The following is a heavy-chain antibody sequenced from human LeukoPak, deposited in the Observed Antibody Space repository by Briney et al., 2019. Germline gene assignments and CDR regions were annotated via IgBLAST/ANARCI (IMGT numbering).Heavy chain of an antibody. CDR2: IIPIFGTA. V-gene: IGHV1-69*05. CDR1: GGTFSSYA. J-gene: IGHJ4*02. Sequence: SVKVSCKASGGTFSSYAISWVRQAPGQGLEWMGGIIPIFGTANYAQKFQGRVTMTRDTSTSTVYMELSSLGSEDTAVYYCAREGDSSGYPLFDYWGQGTLVTVSS. D-gene: IGHD5-12*01. CDR3: AREGDSSGYPLFDY.